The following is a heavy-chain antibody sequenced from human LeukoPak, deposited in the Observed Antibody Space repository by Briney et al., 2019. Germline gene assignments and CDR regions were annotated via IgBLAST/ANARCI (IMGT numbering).Heavy chain of an antibody. V-gene: IGHV4-59*12. CDR1: GGSISSYY. J-gene: IGHJ4*02. CDR2: IYYSGST. Sequence: SETLSLTCTVSGGSISSYYWSWIRQPPGKGLEWIGYIYYSGSTNYNPSLKSRVTISVDTSKNQFSLKLSSVTAADTAVYYCARDRSGGSSSTACIDYWGQGTLVTVSS. CDR3: ARDRSGGSSSTACIDY. D-gene: IGHD6-6*01.